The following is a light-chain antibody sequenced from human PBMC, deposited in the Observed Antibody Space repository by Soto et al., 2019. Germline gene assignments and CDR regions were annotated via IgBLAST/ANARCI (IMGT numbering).Light chain of an antibody. V-gene: IGKV3-11*01. J-gene: IGKJ4*01. CDR1: QSVSSN. CDR2: DAS. Sequence: DIVMTQSPAPLSVSPGERATPSCRASQSVSSNLAWYQQKPGQAPRILIYDASNRATGIPARFSGSGSGTESTLTISSLEPEDFAVYYCQQRSNWPTFGGGTKVDI. CDR3: QQRSNWPT.